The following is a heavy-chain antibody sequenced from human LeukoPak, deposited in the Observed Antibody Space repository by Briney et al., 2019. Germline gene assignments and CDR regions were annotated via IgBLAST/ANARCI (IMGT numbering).Heavy chain of an antibody. Sequence: GASAKVSCKASGGSFSSYAISWVRQAPGQGLEWMGRIIPVFGTANYAQKFQERVTITADIVSNTAYLEVTSLTSDDTAVYFCAKQGAARQDYYMDVWGNGTTVTVSS. D-gene: IGHD5-18*01. J-gene: IGHJ6*03. CDR2: IIPVFGTA. CDR3: AKQGAARQDYYMDV. CDR1: GGSFSSYA. V-gene: IGHV1-69*06.